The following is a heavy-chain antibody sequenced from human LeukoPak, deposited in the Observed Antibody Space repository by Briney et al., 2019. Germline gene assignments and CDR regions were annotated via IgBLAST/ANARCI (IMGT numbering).Heavy chain of an antibody. Sequence: GASVKVSCKASGYTFNGYYMHWVRQAPGQGLEWMGWINPNSGGTNYAQKFQGRVTMTRDTSITTAYMELSRLRSDDTAVYYCARVVAGNWFDPWGQGTLVTVSS. CDR2: INPNSGGT. CDR3: ARVVAGNWFDP. V-gene: IGHV1-2*02. J-gene: IGHJ5*02. D-gene: IGHD6-19*01. CDR1: GYTFNGYY.